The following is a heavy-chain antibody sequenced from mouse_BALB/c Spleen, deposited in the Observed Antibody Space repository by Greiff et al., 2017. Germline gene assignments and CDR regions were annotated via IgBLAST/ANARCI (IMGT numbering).Heavy chain of an antibody. CDR3: AREGNPYYFDY. V-gene: IGHV5-17*02. CDR1: GFTFSSFG. J-gene: IGHJ2*01. CDR2: ISSGSSTI. D-gene: IGHD2-1*01. Sequence: DVQLVESGGGLVQPGGSRKLSCAASGFTFSSFGMHWVRQAPEKGLEWVAYISSGSSTIYYADTVKGRFTISRDNPKNTLFLQMTSLRSEDTAMYYCAREGNPYYFDYWGQGTTLTVSS.